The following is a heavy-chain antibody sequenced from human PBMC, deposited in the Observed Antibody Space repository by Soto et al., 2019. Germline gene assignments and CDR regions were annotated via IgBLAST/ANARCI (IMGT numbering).Heavy chain of an antibody. D-gene: IGHD6-13*01. CDR1: GYTFTSYG. Sequence: GASVKVSCKASGYTFTSYGISWVRQAPGQGLEWMGWISAYNGNTNYAQKLQGRVTTTDTSASTAYMELRSLRSDDTAVYYCARVSSWYVTWLDPRGRGTLVTVSS. CDR2: ISAYNGNT. V-gene: IGHV1-18*01. CDR3: ARVSSWYVTWLDP. J-gene: IGHJ5*02.